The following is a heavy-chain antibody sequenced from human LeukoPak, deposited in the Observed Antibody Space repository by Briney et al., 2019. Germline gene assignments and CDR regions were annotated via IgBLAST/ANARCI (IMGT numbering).Heavy chain of an antibody. CDR2: INHSGST. D-gene: IGHD3-9*01. Sequence: PSETLSLTCAVYGGSFSGYYWSWIRQPPGKGLEWIGEINHSGSTNYNPSLKSRVTISVDTSKNQFSLKLSSVTAADTAVYYCARGRGRYFDWLSPKYFDYWGQGTLVTVSS. CDR1: GGSFSGYY. J-gene: IGHJ4*02. V-gene: IGHV4-34*01. CDR3: ARGRGRYFDWLSPKYFDY.